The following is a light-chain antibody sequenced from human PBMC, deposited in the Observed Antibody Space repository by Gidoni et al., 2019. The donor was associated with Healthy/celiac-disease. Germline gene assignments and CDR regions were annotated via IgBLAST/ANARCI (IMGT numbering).Light chain of an antibody. CDR2: KAS. CDR1: QSISSW. Sequence: IHITQSPSTLSASVGDRVTITCRASQSISSWLAWYQQKPGKAPKLLIYKASSLESGVPSRFSGSGSGTEFTLTISSLQPDDFATYYCQQYNSYPYTFXQXTKLEIK. V-gene: IGKV1-5*03. CDR3: QQYNSYPYT. J-gene: IGKJ2*01.